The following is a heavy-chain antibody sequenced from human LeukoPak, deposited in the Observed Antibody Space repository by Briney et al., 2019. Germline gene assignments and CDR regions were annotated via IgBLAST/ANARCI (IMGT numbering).Heavy chain of an antibody. Sequence: GASVKVSCKASGYTFTSYGISWVRQAPGQGLEWMGWISAYNGNTNYAQKLQGRVTMTTDTYTSTAYMELRSLRSYGPALYFFAGSRDYYSPQAFYIWGQGTMVTVSS. CDR2: ISAYNGNT. CDR1: GYTFTSYG. J-gene: IGHJ3*02. D-gene: IGHD3-22*01. V-gene: IGHV1-18*01. CDR3: AGSRDYYSPQAFYI.